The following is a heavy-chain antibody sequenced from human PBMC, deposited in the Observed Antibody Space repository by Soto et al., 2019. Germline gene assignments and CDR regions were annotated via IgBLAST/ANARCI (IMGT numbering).Heavy chain of an antibody. CDR2: IYYSGST. CDR1: GGSVSSGSYY. D-gene: IGHD6-6*01. J-gene: IGHJ4*02. V-gene: IGHV4-61*01. CDR3: ARVEYSSSPRFDY. Sequence: QVQLQESGPGLVKPSETLSLTCTVSGGSVSSGSYYWSWIRQPPGKGLEWIGYIYYSGSTNYNPSLKSRVTISVATSKNQCSQKLSSVTAADTAMYYCARVEYSSSPRFDYWGQGTLVTVSS.